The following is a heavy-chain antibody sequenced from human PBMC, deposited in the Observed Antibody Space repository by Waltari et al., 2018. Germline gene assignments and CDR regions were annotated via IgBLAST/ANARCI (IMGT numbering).Heavy chain of an antibody. J-gene: IGHJ6*02. D-gene: IGHD2-8*02. Sequence: QVQLVQSGAEVKKPGSSVKVSCKASGGTFSSYAISWVRQAPGQGLEWMGGIIPIFGTANYAQKFQGRVTITADESTSTAYMELSSLRSEDTAVYYCARGLPIVLVVYASYGMDVWGQGTTVIVSS. CDR3: ARGLPIVLVVYASYGMDV. CDR2: IIPIFGTA. CDR1: GGTFSSYA. V-gene: IGHV1-69*13.